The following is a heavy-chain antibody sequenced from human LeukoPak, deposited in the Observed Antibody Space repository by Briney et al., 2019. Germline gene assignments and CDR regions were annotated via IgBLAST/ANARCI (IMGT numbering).Heavy chain of an antibody. CDR2: IYYSGST. CDR3: ARGYDSSGYRY. V-gene: IGHV4-31*03. Sequence: SQTLSLTCTVSGGSISSGGYYWSWIRQHPGKCLEWIGYIYYSGSTYYNPSLKSRVTISVDTSKNQFSLKLSSVTAADTAVYYCARGYDSSGYRYWGQGTLVTVSS. J-gene: IGHJ4*02. D-gene: IGHD3-22*01. CDR1: GGSISSGGYY.